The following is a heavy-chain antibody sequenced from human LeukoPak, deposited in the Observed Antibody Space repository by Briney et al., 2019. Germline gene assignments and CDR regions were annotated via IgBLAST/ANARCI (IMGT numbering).Heavy chain of an antibody. Sequence: GGSLRLSCAASGFIFKTCTMTWVRQAPGKGLEWVSSITGDCKYITYADSVKGRFTISRDNAKNSLYLQVASLRGDDTATYYCAREGNDYYYDQWGQGTLVTVS. D-gene: IGHD3-16*01. CDR3: AREGNDYYYDQ. CDR1: GFIFKTCT. J-gene: IGHJ4*02. V-gene: IGHV3-21*01. CDR2: ITGDCKYI.